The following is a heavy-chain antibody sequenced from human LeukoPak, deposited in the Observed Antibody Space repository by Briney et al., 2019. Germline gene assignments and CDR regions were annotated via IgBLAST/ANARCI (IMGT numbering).Heavy chain of an antibody. D-gene: IGHD3-10*01. CDR3: AREGRKYGSGSLYYFDH. V-gene: IGHV3-66*01. J-gene: IGHJ4*02. CDR1: GFAVRSNY. Sequence: GGSLRLSCAVSGFAVRSNYMTWVRQAPGKGLEWVSVIFSGGPTYYADSVKGRFTISRDNSKNTLYLQMNSLRVEDTAVYYCAREGRKYGSGSLYYFDHWGQGTLVTVSS. CDR2: IFSGGPT.